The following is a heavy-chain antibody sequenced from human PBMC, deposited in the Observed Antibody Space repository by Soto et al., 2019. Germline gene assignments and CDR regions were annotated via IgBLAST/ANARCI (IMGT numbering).Heavy chain of an antibody. Sequence: QVQLVESGGGVVQPGRSLRLSCAASGFTFSSYAMHWVRQAPGKGLEWVAVISYDGSNKYYADSVKGRFTISRDNSKNTLYLHMNSLRAEDTAVYYCARDRVTMVRGVLITRKGFEYWGQGTLVTVSS. CDR1: GFTFSSYA. CDR3: ARDRVTMVRGVLITRKGFEY. D-gene: IGHD3-10*01. J-gene: IGHJ4*02. CDR2: ISYDGSNK. V-gene: IGHV3-30-3*01.